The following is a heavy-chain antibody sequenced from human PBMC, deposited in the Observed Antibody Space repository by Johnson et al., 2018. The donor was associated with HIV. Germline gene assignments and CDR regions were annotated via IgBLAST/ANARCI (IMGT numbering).Heavy chain of an antibody. D-gene: IGHD6-25*01. V-gene: IGHV3-7*01. Sequence: VKLVESGGGVVQPGKSLTLSCVVSGFDFSNFGIHWVRQAPGKGLEWVGSIKQDGSESYYVDSVKGRFTISRDNAKNSLYLQMNSLRAEDTAVYYCAKALSIAATPYAFDMWGRGTMVTVSS. CDR3: AKALSIAATPYAFDM. CDR2: IKQDGSES. CDR1: GFDFSNFG. J-gene: IGHJ3*02.